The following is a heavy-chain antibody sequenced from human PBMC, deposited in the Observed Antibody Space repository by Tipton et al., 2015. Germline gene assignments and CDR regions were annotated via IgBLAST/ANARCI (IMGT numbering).Heavy chain of an antibody. V-gene: IGHV4-59*01. D-gene: IGHD5-18*01. CDR2: ISYTDGA. CDR3: ARGSYGSFDY. CDR1: SDSISKYY. Sequence: TLSLTCSVSSDSISKYYWSWIRQPPGKELEWIGYISYTDGAHYNPALKSRVTISVDTSKNQFSLTLNSVAAADTAVYYCARGSYGSFDYWGQGTLVTVSS. J-gene: IGHJ4*02.